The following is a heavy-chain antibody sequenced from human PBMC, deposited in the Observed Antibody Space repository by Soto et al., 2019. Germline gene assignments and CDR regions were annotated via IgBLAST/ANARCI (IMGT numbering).Heavy chain of an antibody. CDR1: GFTLSYW. D-gene: IGHD4-17*01. CDR3: ACPRAVTSGSDR. Sequence: EVQLVQSGGGLVQPGGSLRLSCTPSGFTLSYWMSWVRQAPGKGLEWVANIKEEGSEIQYVDSVKGRFTISIDTAKNSLFPEMNRLRVDDTAVYYCACPRAVTSGSDRWGQGTLVSVSS. V-gene: IGHV3-7*01. CDR2: IKEEGSEI. J-gene: IGHJ5*02.